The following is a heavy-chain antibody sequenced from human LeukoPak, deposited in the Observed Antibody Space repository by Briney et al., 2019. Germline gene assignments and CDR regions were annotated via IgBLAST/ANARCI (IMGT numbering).Heavy chain of an antibody. V-gene: IGHV3-48*03. Sequence: GGSLRLSCAASGFTFSSYEMNWVRQAPGKGLEWDSYISSSGSTIYYADSVKGRFTISRDNAKNSLYLQMNSLRADDTAVYYCARAFDVWARYFDYWGQGTLVTVSS. J-gene: IGHJ4*02. CDR2: ISSSGSTI. CDR3: ARAFDVWARYFDY. CDR1: GFTFSSYE. D-gene: IGHD3-3*01.